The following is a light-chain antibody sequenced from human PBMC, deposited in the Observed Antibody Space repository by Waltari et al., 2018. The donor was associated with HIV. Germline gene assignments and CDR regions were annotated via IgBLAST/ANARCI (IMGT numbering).Light chain of an antibody. J-gene: IGLJ2*01. CDR3: SSYTSSSTHVV. V-gene: IGLV2-14*01. CDR1: SSDVGGYNS. CDR2: DVS. Sequence: QSALTQPASVSGSPGQSITISCTGTSSDVGGYNSVSWYQQHPGKAPKLMLYDVSNRASGLSKRFFGSKTGNTASLTISGLQAEDEADYCCSSYTSSSTHVVFGGGTKLTVL.